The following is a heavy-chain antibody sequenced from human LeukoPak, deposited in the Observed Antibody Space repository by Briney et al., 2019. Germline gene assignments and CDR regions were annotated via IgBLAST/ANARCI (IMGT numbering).Heavy chain of an antibody. Sequence: ASVKLSCKASGYTFSGYYMHWVRQAPGQGLEWMGWINPNSGGTKYAQKFQGRVTMTRDTSISKAYMELSRLRSDDTAVYYCATEVTDWGQGTLVTVSS. CDR3: ATEVTD. CDR2: INPNSGGT. V-gene: IGHV1-2*02. D-gene: IGHD5-18*01. J-gene: IGHJ4*02. CDR1: GYTFSGYY.